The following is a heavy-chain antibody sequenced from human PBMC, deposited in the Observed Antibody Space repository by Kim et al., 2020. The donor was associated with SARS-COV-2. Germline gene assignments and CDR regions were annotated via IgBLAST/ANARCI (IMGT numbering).Heavy chain of an antibody. V-gene: IGHV1-18*04. Sequence: ASVKVSCKASGYTFTSYGISWVRQAPGQGLEWMGWISAYNGNTNYAQKLQCRVTMTTDTSTSTAYMELRSLRSDDTAVYYCARERRITMVRGVISPYYYYYGMDVWGQGTTVTVSS. J-gene: IGHJ6*02. D-gene: IGHD3-10*01. CDR2: ISAYNGNT. CDR1: GYTFTSYG. CDR3: ARERRITMVRGVISPYYYYYGMDV.